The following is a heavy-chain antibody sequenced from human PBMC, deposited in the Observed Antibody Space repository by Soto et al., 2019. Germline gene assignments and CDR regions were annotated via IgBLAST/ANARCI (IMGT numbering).Heavy chain of an antibody. V-gene: IGHV4-30-2*01. J-gene: IGHJ4*02. CDR3: ARVYYYDSSGYNYFDY. D-gene: IGHD3-22*01. CDR1: GGSISSGGYS. CDR2: IYHSGST. Sequence: QLQLQESGSGLVKPSQTLSLTCAVSGGSISSGGYSWSWIRQPPGKGLEWIGYIYHSGSTYYNPSLKSRVTISVDRSKNQFSLKLSSVTAADTAVYYCARVYYYDSSGYNYFDYWGQGTLVTVSS.